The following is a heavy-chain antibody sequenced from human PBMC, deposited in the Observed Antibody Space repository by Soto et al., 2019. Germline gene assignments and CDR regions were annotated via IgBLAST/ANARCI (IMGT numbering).Heavy chain of an antibody. Sequence: ESGGGVVQPGRSLRLSCAASGFTFSSYGMHWVRQAPGKGLEWVAVIWYDGSNKYYADSVKGRFTISRDNSKNTLYLQMNSLRAEDTAVYYCARDDLLNYYYYGMDVWGQGTTVTVSS. J-gene: IGHJ6*02. CDR1: GFTFSSYG. CDR2: IWYDGSNK. CDR3: ARDDLLNYYYYGMDV. V-gene: IGHV3-33*01. D-gene: IGHD2-21*01.